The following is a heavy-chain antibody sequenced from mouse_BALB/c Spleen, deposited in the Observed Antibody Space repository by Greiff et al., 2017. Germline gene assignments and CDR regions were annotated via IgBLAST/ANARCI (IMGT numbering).Heavy chain of an antibody. D-gene: IGHD1-1*01. V-gene: IGHV5-17*02. CDR1: GFTFSSFG. J-gene: IGHJ1*01. Sequence: EVMLVESGGGLVQPGGSRKLSCAASGFTFSSFGMHWVRQAPEKGLEWVAYISSGSSTIYYADTVKGRFTISRDNPKNTLFLQMTSLRSEDTAMYYCARSGYLTVVADWYFDVWGAGTTVTVSS. CDR2: ISSGSSTI. CDR3: ARSGYLTVVADWYFDV.